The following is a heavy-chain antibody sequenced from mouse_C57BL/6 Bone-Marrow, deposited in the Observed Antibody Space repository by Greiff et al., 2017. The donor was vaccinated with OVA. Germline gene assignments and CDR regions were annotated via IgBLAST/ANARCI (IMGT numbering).Heavy chain of an antibody. V-gene: IGHV1-81*01. CDR3: ARCLITTVRAMDY. J-gene: IGHJ4*01. CDR1: GYTFTSYG. D-gene: IGHD1-1*01. CDR2: IYPRSGNT. Sequence: QVQLQQSGAELARPGASVTLSCKASGYTFTSYGISWVKQRTGQGLEWIGEIYPRSGNTYYNEKFKGKATLTADKSSRTAYMELRSLTSEDSAVYFSARCLITTVRAMDYWGQGTSVTVAS.